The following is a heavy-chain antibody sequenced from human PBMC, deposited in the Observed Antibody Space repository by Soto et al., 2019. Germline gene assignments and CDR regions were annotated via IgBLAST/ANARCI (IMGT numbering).Heavy chain of an antibody. CDR3: GRDEVRNGVGV. CDR1: GFTFTSYW. CDR2: IKGDGSEK. V-gene: IGHV3-7*01. J-gene: IGHJ6*02. Sequence: EVRLVESGGGLVQPGGSLRLSCVASGFTFTSYWISWVRQAPGKGLEWVANIKGDGSEKRYVDSVKGRLTISRDNAKNSVYLQMNSLRVEDTALYYCGRDEVRNGVGVWGQGTTVTVSS.